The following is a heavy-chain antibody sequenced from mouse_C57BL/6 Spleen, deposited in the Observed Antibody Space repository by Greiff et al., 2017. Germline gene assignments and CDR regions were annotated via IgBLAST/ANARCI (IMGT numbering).Heavy chain of an antibody. J-gene: IGHJ3*01. CDR3: ASLLLAY. Sequence: EVKLVESGGGLVKPGGSLKLSCAASGFTFSDYGMHWVRQAPEKGLEWVAYISSGSSTIYYADTVKGRFTISRDNAKNTLFLQLTSLRSEDTAMYYCASLLLAYWGQGTLVTVSA. CDR1: GFTFSDYG. CDR2: ISSGSSTI. V-gene: IGHV5-17*01. D-gene: IGHD2-10*01.